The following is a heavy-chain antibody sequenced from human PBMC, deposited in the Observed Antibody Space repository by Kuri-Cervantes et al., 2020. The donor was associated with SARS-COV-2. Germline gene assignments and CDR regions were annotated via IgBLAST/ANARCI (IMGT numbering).Heavy chain of an antibody. D-gene: IGHD5-24*01. V-gene: IGHV1-69*06. J-gene: IGHJ3*01. CDR3: ARDRVGRENAFDV. Sequence: SVKVSCRAIGDTVSSYSISWVRQAPGQGLEWMGGIIPLFGTTGSAQTFRGRITITADKSTNTAYMELSSLTSEDTAMYFCARDRVGRENAFDVWGLGTMATVSS. CDR2: IIPLFGTT. CDR1: GDTVSSYS.